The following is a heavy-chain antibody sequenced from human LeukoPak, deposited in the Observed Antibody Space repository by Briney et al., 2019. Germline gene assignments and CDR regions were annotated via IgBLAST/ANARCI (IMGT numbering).Heavy chain of an antibody. Sequence: SETLSVTCTVSGGSISSYYWSWIRQPPGKGLEWIGYIYYSGSTNYNPSLRSRVTISVDTSKNQFSLKLSSVTAADTAVYYCARGGRHYYDSSGSFDYWGQGTLVTVSS. V-gene: IGHV4-59*01. D-gene: IGHD3-22*01. CDR1: GGSISSYY. CDR2: IYYSGST. J-gene: IGHJ4*02. CDR3: ARGGRHYYDSSGSFDY.